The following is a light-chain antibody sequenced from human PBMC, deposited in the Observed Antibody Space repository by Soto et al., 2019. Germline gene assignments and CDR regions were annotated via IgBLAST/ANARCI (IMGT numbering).Light chain of an antibody. CDR3: DSYTSSDTLV. CDR2: AVR. CDR1: SSDVGSYNY. Sequence: QSALTQAASVSGSPGQSITISCTGTSSDVGSYNYVSWYQQRPGKAPNFMIYAVRHRPSGVSNRFSGSKSGNTASLTISGLQAEDEAVYYCDSYTSSDTLVFGGGTKLTVL. V-gene: IGLV2-14*01. J-gene: IGLJ2*01.